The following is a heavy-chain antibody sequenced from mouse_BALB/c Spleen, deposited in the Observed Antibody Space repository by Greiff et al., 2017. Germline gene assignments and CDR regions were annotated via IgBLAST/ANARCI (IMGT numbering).Heavy chain of an antibody. J-gene: IGHJ3*01. Sequence: VKLVESGGDLVKPGGSLKLSCAASGFTFSSYGMSWVRQTPDKRLEWVATISSGGSYTYYPDSVKGRFTISRDNAKNTLYLQMSSLKSEDTAMYYCARQPLLRLFAYWGQGTLVTVSA. CDR3: ARQPLLRLFAY. CDR2: ISSGGSYT. CDR1: GFTFSSYG. V-gene: IGHV5-6*02. D-gene: IGHD1-2*01.